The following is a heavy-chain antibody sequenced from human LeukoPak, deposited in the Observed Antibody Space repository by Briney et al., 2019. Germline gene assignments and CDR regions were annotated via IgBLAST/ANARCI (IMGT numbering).Heavy chain of an antibody. Sequence: SETLSLTCTVSGDSISNAYCWTWIRQPPGKVPEWIGYIYYSGSTNYNPSLKSRVTISVDTSKNQFSLKLSSVTAADTAVYYCARRYCSSTSCYVDYWGQGTLVTVSS. D-gene: IGHD2-2*01. CDR1: GDSISNAYC. V-gene: IGHV4-61*01. J-gene: IGHJ4*02. CDR3: ARRYCSSTSCYVDY. CDR2: IYYSGST.